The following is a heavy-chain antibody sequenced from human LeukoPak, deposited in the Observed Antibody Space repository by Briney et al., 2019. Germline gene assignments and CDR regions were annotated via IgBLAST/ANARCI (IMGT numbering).Heavy chain of an antibody. J-gene: IGHJ4*02. V-gene: IGHV4-34*01. CDR2: INHSGST. D-gene: IGHD6-13*01. CDR3: ARGGSSWYNGPFDY. CDR1: GGPFSGYY. Sequence: TSETLSLTCAVYGGPFSGYYWSWIRQPPGKGLEWIGEINHSGSTNYNPSLKSRVTISVDTYKNQFSLKLSSVTAADTAVYYCARGGSSWYNGPFDYWGQGTLVTVSS.